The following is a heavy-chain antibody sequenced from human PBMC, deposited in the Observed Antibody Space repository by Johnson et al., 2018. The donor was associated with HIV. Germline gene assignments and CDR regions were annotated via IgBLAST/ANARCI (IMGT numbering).Heavy chain of an antibody. Sequence: VQLVESGGGVLRPGGSLRLSCAASGFTVSSNYMSWVRQAPGKGLEWVSLIYSGGGTYYADSVKGRFTISRDNSKNTLYLQMNSLRAEDTAVYYCAKGEIEDAFDIWGQGTMVTVSS. D-gene: IGHD1-26*01. J-gene: IGHJ3*02. CDR1: GFTVSSNY. V-gene: IGHV3-53*01. CDR2: IYSGGGT. CDR3: AKGEIEDAFDI.